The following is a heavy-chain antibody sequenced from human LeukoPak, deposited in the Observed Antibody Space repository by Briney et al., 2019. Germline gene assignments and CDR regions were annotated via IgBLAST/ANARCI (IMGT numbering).Heavy chain of an antibody. D-gene: IGHD3-22*01. CDR1: GYTFSNFG. J-gene: IGHJ4*02. Sequence: PWASVKVSCRASGYTFSNFGIAWVRQAPGQGLEWMGWISGYQGSTKYAQKFQGRVTMTIDRSTSTAYMDLRSLRSDDTAMYFCAKESTQVIEVYFDSWGQGTLVTVSS. V-gene: IGHV1-18*01. CDR2: ISGYQGST. CDR3: AKESTQVIEVYFDS.